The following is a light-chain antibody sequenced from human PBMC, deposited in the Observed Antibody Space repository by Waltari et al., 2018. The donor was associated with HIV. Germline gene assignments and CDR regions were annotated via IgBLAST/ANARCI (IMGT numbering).Light chain of an antibody. CDR2: VDT. Sequence: SYELTQPPSVSVSPGQTASITCSGDKLGDNYAYWYQQKPGQYPVLVIYVDTKRPSGIPERFSGSNSGNTATLTISGTQAMDEADYYCQAWDSNTGVFGGGTKLTVL. J-gene: IGLJ2*01. V-gene: IGLV3-1*01. CDR1: KLGDNY. CDR3: QAWDSNTGV.